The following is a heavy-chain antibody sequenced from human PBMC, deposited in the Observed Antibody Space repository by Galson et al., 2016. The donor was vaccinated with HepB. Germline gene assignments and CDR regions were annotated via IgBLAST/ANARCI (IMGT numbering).Heavy chain of an antibody. CDR2: ISGSGST. Sequence: SLRLSCAASGFTFSSYAMTWVRQAPGEGLEWVSSISGSGSTYYADSVKGRFTISRDNSKNTLYLQMNSLRVEDTAVFYCAKGHAANPGAPRVDYWGPGSLVSVSS. D-gene: IGHD1-26*01. J-gene: IGHJ4*02. CDR3: AKGHAANPGAPRVDY. CDR1: GFTFSSYA. V-gene: IGHV3-23*01.